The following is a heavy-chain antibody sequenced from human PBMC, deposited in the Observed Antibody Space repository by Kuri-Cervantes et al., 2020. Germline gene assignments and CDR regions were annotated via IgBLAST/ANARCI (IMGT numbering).Heavy chain of an antibody. CDR1: GFTFSSYA. V-gene: IGHV3-30-3*01. J-gene: IGHJ3*02. CDR2: ISYDGSNK. Sequence: LSLTCAASGFTFSSYAMHWVRQAPGKGLEWVAVISYDGSNKYYADPVKGRFTISRDNSKNTLYLQMNSLRAEDTAVYYCARAWRCRIAFDIWGQGTMVTVSS. CDR3: ARAWRCRIAFDI. D-gene: IGHD2-15*01.